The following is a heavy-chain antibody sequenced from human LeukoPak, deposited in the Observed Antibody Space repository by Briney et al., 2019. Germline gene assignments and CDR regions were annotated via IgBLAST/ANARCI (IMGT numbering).Heavy chain of an antibody. D-gene: IGHD6-13*01. J-gene: IGHJ4*02. CDR3: AKGVAAAGGY. V-gene: IGHV3-23*01. Sequence: GGSLRLSCAASGFTFSSYAMSWVRQAPGKGLEWVSAISGSGGSTYYADSVKGRFTISRDNSKNTPYLQMNSLRAEGTAVYYCAKGVAAAGGYWGQGTLVTVSS. CDR2: ISGSGGST. CDR1: GFTFSSYA.